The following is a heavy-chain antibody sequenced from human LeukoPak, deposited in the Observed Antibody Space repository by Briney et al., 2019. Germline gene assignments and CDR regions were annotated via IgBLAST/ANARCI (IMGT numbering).Heavy chain of an antibody. Sequence: SETLSLTCTVSGGSISSYYWSWIRQPPGKGLEWIGYIYYSGSTNYNPSLKSRVTISVDTSKNQFSLKLSSVTAADTAVYYCARGDYYDGGGRNWFDPWGQGTLVTVSS. V-gene: IGHV4-59*01. J-gene: IGHJ5*02. CDR3: ARGDYYDGGGRNWFDP. CDR1: GGSISSYY. CDR2: IYYSGST. D-gene: IGHD3-16*01.